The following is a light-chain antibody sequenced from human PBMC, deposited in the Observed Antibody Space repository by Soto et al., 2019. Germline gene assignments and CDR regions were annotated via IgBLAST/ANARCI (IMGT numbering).Light chain of an antibody. CDR2: GAS. CDR3: QQYGSSPLT. CDR1: QCVGSNY. J-gene: IGKJ4*01. V-gene: IGKV3-20*01. Sequence: EIVLTQSPGTLSLSPGERDTLSCRASQCVGSNYFAWYQQKPGQASRLLISGASSRATGIPDRFSGSGSGTDFTLTISRLEPEDFAVYYCQQYGSSPLTFGGGTKVDIK.